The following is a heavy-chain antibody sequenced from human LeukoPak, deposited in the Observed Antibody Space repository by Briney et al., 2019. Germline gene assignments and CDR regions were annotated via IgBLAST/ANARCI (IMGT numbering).Heavy chain of an antibody. Sequence: GGSLRLSCAASGFTFSSYSMNWVRQAPGKGLEWVSSISSSSSYIYYADSVKGRFTISRDNAKNSLYLQMNSLRAEDTAVYYCARIVDIRNNAPVEFDYWGQGTLVTVSS. CDR1: GFTFSSYS. CDR3: ARIVDIRNNAPVEFDY. J-gene: IGHJ4*02. D-gene: IGHD1/OR15-1a*01. CDR2: ISSSSSYI. V-gene: IGHV3-21*01.